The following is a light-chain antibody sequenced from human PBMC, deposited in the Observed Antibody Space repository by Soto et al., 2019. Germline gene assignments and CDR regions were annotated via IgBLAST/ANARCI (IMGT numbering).Light chain of an antibody. CDR2: GAS. V-gene: IGKV3-20*01. J-gene: IGKJ2*01. Sequence: ESVLTQSPGTLSLSAGERVTLSCRASQSVNSSYLAWYQHKPGQAPRLLIYGASTRATGIPDRFSGSGSQTEFTLTVSRLEPEDFAVYYCQQYNSWPPGTFGQGTKVDIK. CDR3: QQYNSWPPGT. CDR1: QSVNSSY.